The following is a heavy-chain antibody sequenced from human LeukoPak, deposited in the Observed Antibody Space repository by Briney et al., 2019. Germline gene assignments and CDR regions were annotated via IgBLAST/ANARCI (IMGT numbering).Heavy chain of an antibody. D-gene: IGHD2-21*01. J-gene: IGHJ4*02. Sequence: GGSLRLPCAASGFTSSSYAMSWVRQAPGKGLEWVSAISGSGGSTYYADSVKGRFTISRDNSKNTLYLQMSSLRAEDTAVYYCAKDGDSPGDCWGQGTLVTVSS. CDR1: GFTSSSYA. CDR3: AKDGDSPGDC. V-gene: IGHV3-23*01. CDR2: ISGSGGST.